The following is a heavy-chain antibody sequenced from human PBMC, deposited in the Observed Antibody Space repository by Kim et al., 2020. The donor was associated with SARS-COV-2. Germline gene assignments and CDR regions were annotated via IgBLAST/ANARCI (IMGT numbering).Heavy chain of an antibody. Sequence: GGSLRLSCAASGFTFSSYGMHWVRQAPGKGLEWVAVISYDGSNKYYADSVKGRFTISRDNSKNTLYLQMNSLRAEDTAVYYCAKGENGYRPYGMDVWGQGTTVTVSS. J-gene: IGHJ6*02. CDR1: GFTFSSYG. CDR2: ISYDGSNK. D-gene: IGHD3-16*02. CDR3: AKGENGYRPYGMDV. V-gene: IGHV3-30*18.